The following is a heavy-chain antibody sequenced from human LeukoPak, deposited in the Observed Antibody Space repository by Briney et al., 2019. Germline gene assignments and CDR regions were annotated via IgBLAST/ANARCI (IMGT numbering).Heavy chain of an antibody. V-gene: IGHV1-46*01. CDR1: GYTFTSYY. CDR2: INPSGGST. J-gene: IGHJ4*02. D-gene: IGHD3-22*01. CDR3: ARDPRRMRSTYYYDSSGYYPLDY. Sequence: GASVKVSCKASGYTFTSYYMHWVRQAPGQGLEWMGIINPSGGSTSYAQKFQGRVTITTDESTSTAYMELSSLRSDDTAVYYCARDPRRMRSTYYYDSSGYYPLDYWGQGTLVTVSS.